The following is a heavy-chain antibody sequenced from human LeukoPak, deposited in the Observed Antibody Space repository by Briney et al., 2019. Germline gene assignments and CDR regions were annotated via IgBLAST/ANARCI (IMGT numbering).Heavy chain of an antibody. V-gene: IGHV3-30*03. CDR1: GFTFSNYG. CDR2: ISYDGKNK. J-gene: IGHJ4*02. Sequence: GGSLRLSCAASGFTFSNYGIHWVRQAPGKGLEWVAAISYDGKNKHYTDSVKGRFTISRDNSKNTVSLQMNSLRAEDTAVYYCARASFWFDYSGYYFDYWGQGTLVTVSS. CDR3: ARASFWFDYSGYYFDY. D-gene: IGHD2-15*01.